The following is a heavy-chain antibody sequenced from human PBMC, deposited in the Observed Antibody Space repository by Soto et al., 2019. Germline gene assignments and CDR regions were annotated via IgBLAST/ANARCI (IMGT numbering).Heavy chain of an antibody. J-gene: IGHJ5*02. CDR1: GFTFSRYW. Sequence: GGSLRLSCAASGFTFSRYWMSWVRQAPGKGLEWVANIKQDGSEKYYVDSVKGRFTISRDNAKNSLYLQMNSLRAEDTAVYYCARDRSYNWFDPWGQGTLVTVSS. CDR2: IKQDGSEK. V-gene: IGHV3-7*01. CDR3: ARDRSYNWFDP.